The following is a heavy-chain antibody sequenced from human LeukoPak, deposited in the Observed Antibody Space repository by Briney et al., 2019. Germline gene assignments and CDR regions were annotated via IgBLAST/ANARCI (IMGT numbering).Heavy chain of an antibody. J-gene: IGHJ4*01. CDR3: STDPRLLIY. D-gene: IGHD2-8*01. CDR1: GFGFSDSY. Sequence: GSLRLSCVVSGFGFSDSYMTWIRQTPGKGLEWLAYISGSGSDMYYADSVKGRFTISSDNAKNSLYLQMNSLRPDDTALYYCSTDPRLLIYWGHGTLVTVSS. V-gene: IGHV3-11*01. CDR2: ISGSGSDM.